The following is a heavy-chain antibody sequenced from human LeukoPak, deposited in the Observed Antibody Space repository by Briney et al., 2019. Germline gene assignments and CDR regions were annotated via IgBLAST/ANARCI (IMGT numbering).Heavy chain of an antibody. CDR1: GFTFSSYE. D-gene: IGHD3-10*01. V-gene: IGHV3-48*03. CDR3: ARDSSGNFIPDYFDY. CDR2: ISATGNTI. Sequence: PGGSLRLSCATSGFTFSSYEMNWVRQAQGKGLEWVSYISATGNTIYYADSVKGRFTISRDNAKNSLYLQMNSLRAEDTAVYYCARDSSGNFIPDYFDYWGQGTLVTVSS. J-gene: IGHJ4*02.